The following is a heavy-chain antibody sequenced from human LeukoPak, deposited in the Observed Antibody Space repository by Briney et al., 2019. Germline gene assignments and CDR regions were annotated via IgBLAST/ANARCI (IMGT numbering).Heavy chain of an antibody. V-gene: IGHV3-23*01. CDR2: ISGSGGST. CDR1: GFTFSSYA. Sequence: GGSLRLSCAASGFTFSSYAMSWVRQAPGKGLEWVSAISGSGGSTYYADSVKGRFTISRDNSKNTLYLQMNSLRAEDTAVYYCAKGPRQLRYYYMDVWGKGTTVTVSS. D-gene: IGHD2-2*01. J-gene: IGHJ6*03. CDR3: AKGPRQLRYYYMDV.